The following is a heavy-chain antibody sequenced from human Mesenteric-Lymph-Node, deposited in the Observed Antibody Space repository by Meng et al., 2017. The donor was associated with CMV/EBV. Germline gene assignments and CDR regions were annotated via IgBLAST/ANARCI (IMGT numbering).Heavy chain of an antibody. CDR1: ISSGYYY. J-gene: IGHJ4*02. Sequence: ISSGYYYWSWIRQPTGKGLEWIGYIYYSRSPYYNPSLKSRLTISVDTSKNQFSLKLSSVTAADTAVYYCVRGTNYYDSSGYHIFDYWGQGTLVTVSS. D-gene: IGHD3-22*01. CDR3: VRGTNYYDSSGYHIFDY. V-gene: IGHV4-30-4*08. CDR2: IYYSRSP.